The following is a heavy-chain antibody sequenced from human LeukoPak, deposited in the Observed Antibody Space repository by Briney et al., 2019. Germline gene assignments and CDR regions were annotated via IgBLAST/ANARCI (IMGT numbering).Heavy chain of an antibody. CDR1: GYSIRSGYY. CDR3: ARLRPVRKSYYYYYMDV. CDR2: IFHSGST. D-gene: IGHD3-3*01. J-gene: IGHJ6*03. Sequence: PSETLSLTCTVSGYSIRSGYYWGWIRQPPGKGLEWIGSIFHSGSTYYSPSLKSRVIISVDTSKNQFSLKLSSVTAADTAVYYCARLRPVRKSYYYYYMDVWGKGTTVTISS. V-gene: IGHV4-38-2*02.